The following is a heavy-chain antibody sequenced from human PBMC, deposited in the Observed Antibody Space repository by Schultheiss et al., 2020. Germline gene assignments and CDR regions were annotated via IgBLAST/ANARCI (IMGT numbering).Heavy chain of an antibody. D-gene: IGHD3-10*01. J-gene: IGHJ6*02. CDR3: AKDRGTYGSGNYRPWNHGMDV. V-gene: IGHV1-69*13. CDR1: GYTFTSYG. Sequence: SVKVSCKASGYTFTSYGISWVRQAPGQGLEWMGGIIPIFGTANYAQKFQGRVTITADESTSTAYMELSSLRSEDTAVYYCAKDRGTYGSGNYRPWNHGMDVWGQGTTVTVSS. CDR2: IIPIFGTA.